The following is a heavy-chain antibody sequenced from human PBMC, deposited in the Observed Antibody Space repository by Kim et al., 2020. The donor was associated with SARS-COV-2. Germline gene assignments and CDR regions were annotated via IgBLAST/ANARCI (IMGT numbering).Heavy chain of an antibody. CDR3: ARDSLLERRFAY. V-gene: IGHV3-66*01. J-gene: IGHJ4*02. Sequence: GGSLRLSCAASGFTVRSNYMSCVRQAPGKGLEWVSLLYSGGSTYYADSVRGRFPIPRDNSKNTLYLQMNSLRAEATDVYYCARDSLLERRFAYWGRGTLVTVSS. CDR1: GFTVRSNY. CDR2: LYSGGST. D-gene: IGHD1-1*01.